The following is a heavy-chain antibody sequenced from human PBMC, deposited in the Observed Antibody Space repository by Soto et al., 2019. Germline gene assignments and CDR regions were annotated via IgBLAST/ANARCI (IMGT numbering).Heavy chain of an antibody. CDR2: IKPDESEK. CDR1: GFTFSDSW. V-gene: IGHV3-7*01. Sequence: EVQLVASGGGLVQPGGSLRLSCTASGFTFSDSWMTWVRQAPGKGLEWVARIKPDESEKKYAASVKGRFSISRDNAKNSMYLQMDSLRGEDTAVYYCVRGGSNYASWGQGTLVTVSS. J-gene: IGHJ5*02. D-gene: IGHD4-4*01. CDR3: VRGGSNYAS.